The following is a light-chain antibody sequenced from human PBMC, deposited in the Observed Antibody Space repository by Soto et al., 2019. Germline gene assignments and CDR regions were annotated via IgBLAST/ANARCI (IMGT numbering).Light chain of an antibody. Sequence: EIVLTQSPGTLSLSPGERVTLSCRASQIITKNYLAWYQQKAGQAPRLLIFGASNRAAGIPDRFSGSGSGTDFSLTISKLEPEDFAVYYCEQYGSSPYTFGHGTKL. CDR3: EQYGSSPYT. CDR1: QIITKNY. V-gene: IGKV3-20*01. J-gene: IGKJ2*01. CDR2: GAS.